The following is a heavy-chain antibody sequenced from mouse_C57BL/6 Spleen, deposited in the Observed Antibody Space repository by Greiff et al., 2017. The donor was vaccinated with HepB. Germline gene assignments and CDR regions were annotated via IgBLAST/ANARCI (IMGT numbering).Heavy chain of an antibody. CDR3: ARNGVLRPGYFDV. CDR1: GFSLTSYG. J-gene: IGHJ1*03. CDR2: IWSGGST. D-gene: IGHD1-2*01. Sequence: QVHVKQSGPGLVQPSQSLSITCTVSGFSLTSYGVHWVRQSPGKGLEWLGVIWSGGSTDYNAAFISRLSISKDNSKSQVFFKMNSLQADDTAIYYCARNGVLRPGYFDVWGTGTTVTVSS. V-gene: IGHV2-2*01.